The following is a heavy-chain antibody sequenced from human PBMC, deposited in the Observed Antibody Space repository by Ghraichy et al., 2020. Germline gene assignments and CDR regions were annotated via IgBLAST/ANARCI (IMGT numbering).Heavy chain of an antibody. J-gene: IGHJ4*02. CDR2: INRDGDYT. CDR3: VRDDDYYAVDY. V-gene: IGHV3-74*01. CDR1: GFTFSSSW. D-gene: IGHD2-21*02. Sequence: GGSLRLSCAASGFTFSSSWMNWVRQAPGEGLVWVSRINRDGDYTDYADSGKGRFTISRDNARTTLYLQMNRLRAEDTAVYYCVRDDDYYAVDYGGQGTLVTASA.